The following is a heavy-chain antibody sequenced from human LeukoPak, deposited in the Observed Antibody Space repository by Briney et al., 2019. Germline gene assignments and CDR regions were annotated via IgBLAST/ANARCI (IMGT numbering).Heavy chain of an antibody. CDR2: IYYSGIT. D-gene: IGHD1-26*01. CDR3: ARDGALGGSSLAFDI. Sequence: PSETLSLTCTVSGGSISSGDYYWSWIRQPPGKGLEWIGYIYYSGITNYNPSLKSRLTISVDTSKNQFSLKLSSVTAADTAVYYCARDGALGGSSLAFDIWGQGTMVTVSS. CDR1: GGSISSGDYY. V-gene: IGHV4-61*08. J-gene: IGHJ3*02.